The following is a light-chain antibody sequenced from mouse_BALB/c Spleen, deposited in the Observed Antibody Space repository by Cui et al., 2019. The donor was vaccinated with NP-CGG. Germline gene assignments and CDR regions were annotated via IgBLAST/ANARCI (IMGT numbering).Light chain of an antibody. J-gene: IGLJ1*01. CDR3: ALWYSNHWV. V-gene: IGLV1*01. Sequence: QSVVTQRPTPTTSPGETVTLTCRSSTGAVTTSNYANWVQEKPDHLFTGLIGGTNNRVPGVPARFSGSLIGDKAALTITGAQTEDEAIYFCALWYSNHWVFGGGTKLTV. CDR2: GTN. CDR1: TGAVTTSNY.